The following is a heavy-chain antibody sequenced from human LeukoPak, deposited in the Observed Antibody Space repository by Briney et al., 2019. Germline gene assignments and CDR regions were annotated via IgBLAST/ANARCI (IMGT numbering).Heavy chain of an antibody. J-gene: IGHJ4*02. CDR2: INHSGST. CDR3: ARDMGRYYDSSGYDY. CDR1: GGSFSGYY. D-gene: IGHD3-22*01. V-gene: IGHV4-34*01. Sequence: KPSETLSLTCAVYGGSFSGYYWSWIRQPPGKGLEWIGEINHSGSTNYNPSLKSRVTISVDTSKNQFSLKLSSVTAADTAVYYCARDMGRYYDSSGYDYWGQGTLVTVSS.